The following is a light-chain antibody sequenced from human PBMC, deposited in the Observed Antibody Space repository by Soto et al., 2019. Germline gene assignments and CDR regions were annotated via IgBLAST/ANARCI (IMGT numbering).Light chain of an antibody. CDR2: DSS. CDR1: QSVSRY. CDR3: QQRSNWPIT. V-gene: IGKV3-11*01. J-gene: IGKJ5*01. Sequence: VLTQSPATLSLSPGERATLSCRASQSVSRYLAWYQQKPGQAPRLLIYDSSNRATGIPTRFSGSGSGTDFTLTISSLEPEDFAVYYCQQRSNWPITFGQGKRLEI.